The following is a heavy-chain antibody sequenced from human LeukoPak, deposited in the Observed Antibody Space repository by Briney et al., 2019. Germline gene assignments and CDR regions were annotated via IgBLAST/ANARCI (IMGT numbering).Heavy chain of an antibody. CDR3: ARDRIRVQWWLGGMDV. J-gene: IGHJ6*02. CDR2: TKEDGSEK. Sequence: PGGSLRLSCSSSGFTFISYWMTWVRQAPGKGLEWVANTKEDGSEKFYVDSVKGRFTISRDNANNSVYLQMNNLRAEDTAVYYCARDRIRVQWWLGGMDVWGQGTTVTVSS. D-gene: IGHD2-15*01. CDR1: GFTFISYW. V-gene: IGHV3-7*01.